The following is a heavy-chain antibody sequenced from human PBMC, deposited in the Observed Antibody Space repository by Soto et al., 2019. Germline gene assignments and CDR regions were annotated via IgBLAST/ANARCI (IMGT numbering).Heavy chain of an antibody. CDR3: ARQGYYYYMDV. Sequence: QLQLQESGPGLVKPSETLSLTCTVSGGSISSSSYYWGWIRQPPGKGLEWIGSIYYSGSTYYNPSLKSRVTISVDTSNNQFSLKLSSVTAADTAVYYCARQGYYYYMDVWGKGTTVTVSS. CDR1: GGSISSSSYY. J-gene: IGHJ6*03. V-gene: IGHV4-39*01. CDR2: IYYSGST.